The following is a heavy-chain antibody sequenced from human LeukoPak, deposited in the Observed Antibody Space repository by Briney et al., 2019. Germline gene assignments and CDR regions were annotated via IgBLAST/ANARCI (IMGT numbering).Heavy chain of an antibody. CDR1: GGSISSGGYY. V-gene: IGHV4-31*03. D-gene: IGHD1-7*01. Sequence: SETLSLTCTVSGGSISSGGYYWSWIRQHPGKGLEWIGYIYYSGSTYYNPSLKSRVTISVDTSKNQFSLKLGSVTAADTAVYYCARGAGTTFNWFDPWGQGSLVTVSS. CDR2: IYYSGST. CDR3: ARGAGTTFNWFDP. J-gene: IGHJ5*02.